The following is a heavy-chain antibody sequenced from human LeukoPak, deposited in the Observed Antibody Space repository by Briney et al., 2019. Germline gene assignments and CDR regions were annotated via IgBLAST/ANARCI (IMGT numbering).Heavy chain of an antibody. D-gene: IGHD4-23*01. CDR1: GGSISSSNW. CDR3: ARLAIGGIYYFDY. Sequence: SGTLSLTCAVSGGSISSSNWWSWVRQPPGKGLEWIGEIYHSGSTNYNPSLKSRVTISVDTSKNQFSLKLSSVTAADTAVYYCARLAIGGIYYFDYWGQGTLVTVSS. V-gene: IGHV4-4*02. J-gene: IGHJ4*02. CDR2: IYHSGST.